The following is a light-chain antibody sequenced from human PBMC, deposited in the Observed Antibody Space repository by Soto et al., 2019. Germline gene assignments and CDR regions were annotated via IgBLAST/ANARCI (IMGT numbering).Light chain of an antibody. J-gene: IGKJ2*01. CDR3: QQYGSSPPYT. Sequence: EVVLTQSPGTLSLSPGERATLSCRASQSVSNNYLAWYQQKPGQSPKLLIFGSSDRATGIPDRFSGSGSGTDSTLTISSLEPEAFAVYYCQQYGSSPPYTFGQGTKLEIK. CDR2: GSS. V-gene: IGKV3-20*01. CDR1: QSVSNNY.